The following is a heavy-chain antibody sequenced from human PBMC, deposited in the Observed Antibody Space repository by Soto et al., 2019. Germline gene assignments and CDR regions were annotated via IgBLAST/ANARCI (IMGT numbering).Heavy chain of an antibody. CDR3: ARDLVPGYTGFSDY. Sequence: QVQLVQSGAEVKKPGASVKVSCKTSGYTFSNYGINWVRQAPGQGLEWMGWISAYNGNTNFAQKLQSRVSLTTHTSSTTAYMELRSLTSDDTAVYYCARDLVPGYTGFSDYWGQGTLVTVSS. CDR2: ISAYNGNT. CDR1: GYTFSNYG. V-gene: IGHV1-18*01. D-gene: IGHD5-12*01. J-gene: IGHJ4*02.